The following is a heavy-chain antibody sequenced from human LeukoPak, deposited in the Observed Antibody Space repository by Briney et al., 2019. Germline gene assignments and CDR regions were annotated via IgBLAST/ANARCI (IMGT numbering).Heavy chain of an antibody. Sequence: ASVKVSCKASGYTFTSYGISWVRQAPGQGLEWMGWISAYNGNTNYAQKLQGRVTMTTDTSTSTAYMELRSLRSDDTAVYYCAREGLTYYYDSSGYYYLGYWSQGTLVTVSS. D-gene: IGHD3-22*01. CDR1: GYTFTSYG. J-gene: IGHJ4*02. CDR3: AREGLTYYYDSSGYYYLGY. V-gene: IGHV1-18*01. CDR2: ISAYNGNT.